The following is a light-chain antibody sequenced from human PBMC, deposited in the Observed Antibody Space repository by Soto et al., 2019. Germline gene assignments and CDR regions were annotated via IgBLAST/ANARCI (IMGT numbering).Light chain of an antibody. Sequence: QSALTQPASVSGSPGQSITISCTGTSSDVGRYNYVSWYQQHPGKAPKLMIYDVDNRPSGVSNRFSGSKSGNTASLTISGLQAEDEADYYCSSYTSSSTLVFGGGTKLTVL. V-gene: IGLV2-14*01. CDR3: SSYTSSSTLV. CDR1: SSDVGRYNY. J-gene: IGLJ2*01. CDR2: DVD.